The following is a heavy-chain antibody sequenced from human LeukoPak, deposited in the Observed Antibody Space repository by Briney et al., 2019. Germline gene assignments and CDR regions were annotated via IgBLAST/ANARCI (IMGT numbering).Heavy chain of an antibody. CDR3: ARDDEAVAGKDY. Sequence: ASVKVSCTASGYTFTSYGISWVRQAPGQGLEWMGWISAYNGNTNYAQKLQGRVTMTTDTSTSTAYKELRSLRSDDTAVYYCARDDEAVAGKDYWGQGTLVTVSS. V-gene: IGHV1-18*01. CDR2: ISAYNGNT. J-gene: IGHJ4*02. D-gene: IGHD6-19*01. CDR1: GYTFTSYG.